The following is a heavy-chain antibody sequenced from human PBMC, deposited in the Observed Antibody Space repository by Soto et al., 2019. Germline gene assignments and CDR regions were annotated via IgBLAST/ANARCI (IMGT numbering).Heavy chain of an antibody. CDR3: ARDSLTLGRGVLYGLDV. Sequence: QVQLQESGPGLVRPSQTLSLTCTVSGGSISNRGYFWNWIRQPPGKGLEWIGFVSYSGTPYYNSSLKSRVTISSDTSTSQFFLTLNSVTAADTAVYYCARDSLTLGRGVLYGLDVWGQGTTVTVSS. J-gene: IGHJ6*02. CDR1: GGSISNRGYF. D-gene: IGHD3-10*01. CDR2: VSYSGTP. V-gene: IGHV4-31*03.